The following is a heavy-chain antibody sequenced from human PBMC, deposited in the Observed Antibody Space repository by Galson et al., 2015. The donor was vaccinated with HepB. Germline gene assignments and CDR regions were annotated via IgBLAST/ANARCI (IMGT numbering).Heavy chain of an antibody. Sequence: SLRLSCAASGFTFSSYSMNWVRQAPGKGLEWVSSISSSSSYIYYADSVKGRFTISRDNAKNSLYLQMNSLRAEDTAVYYCARESSRVGSGTPSGHWFDPWGQGTLVTVSS. CDR3: ARESSRVGSGTPSGHWFDP. V-gene: IGHV3-21*01. D-gene: IGHD3-10*01. CDR1: GFTFSSYS. J-gene: IGHJ5*02. CDR2: ISSSSSYI.